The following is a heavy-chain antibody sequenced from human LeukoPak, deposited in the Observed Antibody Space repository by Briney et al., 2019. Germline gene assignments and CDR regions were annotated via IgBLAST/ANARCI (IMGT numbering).Heavy chain of an antibody. CDR2: INHSGST. D-gene: IGHD3-3*01. CDR3: ARDYYDFWSGPKADAFDI. Sequence: SETLSLTCAVYGGSFSGYYWSWIRQPPGKRLEWIGEINHSGSTNNNPSLKSRVTISVDRSKNQFSLKLSSVTAADTAVYYCARDYYDFWSGPKADAFDIWGQGTMVTVSS. V-gene: IGHV4-34*01. J-gene: IGHJ3*02. CDR1: GGSFSGYY.